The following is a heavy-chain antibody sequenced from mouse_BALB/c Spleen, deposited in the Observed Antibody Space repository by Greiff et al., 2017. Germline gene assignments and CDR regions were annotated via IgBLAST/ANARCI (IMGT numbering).Heavy chain of an antibody. J-gene: IGHJ4*01. CDR2: ISSGGSYT. CDR1: GFTFSSYT. V-gene: IGHV5-6-4*01. Sequence: EVKLMESGGGLVKPGGSLKLSCAASGFTFSSYTMSWVRQTPEKRLEWVATISSGGSYTYYPDSVKGRFTISRDNAKNTLYLQMSSLKSEDTAMYYCTRVLDGYYAMDYWGQGTSVTVSS. CDR3: TRVLDGYYAMDY. D-gene: IGHD2-3*01.